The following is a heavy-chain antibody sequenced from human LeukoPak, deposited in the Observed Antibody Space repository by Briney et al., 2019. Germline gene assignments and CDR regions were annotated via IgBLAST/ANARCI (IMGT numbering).Heavy chain of an antibody. J-gene: IGHJ3*02. D-gene: IGHD3-10*01. Sequence: PSETLSLTCNVSGDSLTSHFWSWIRQTPGKGLEWIGYVFHSGTTNYSPSLKSRVTISLDTSEKQFYLRLASVTAADTAVYYCARRIAPVTDAFDIWGRGTMVSVSS. CDR3: ARRIAPVTDAFDI. CDR1: GDSLTSHF. CDR2: VFHSGTT. V-gene: IGHV4-59*08.